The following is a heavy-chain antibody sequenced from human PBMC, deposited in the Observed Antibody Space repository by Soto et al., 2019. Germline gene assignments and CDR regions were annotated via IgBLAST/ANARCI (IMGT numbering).Heavy chain of an antibody. CDR2: ISGSGGST. D-gene: IGHD2-2*01. V-gene: IGHV3-23*01. J-gene: IGHJ5*02. CDR1: GFTFSSYA. CDR3: ARTGRSSRLGDWFDP. Sequence: EVQLLESGGGLVQPGGSLRLSCAASGFTFSSYAMIWCSQAPGKGLEWVSAISGSGGSTYYADSVKGRFTISRDNSKNTLYLQMNSLRAEDTAVYYCARTGRSSRLGDWFDPWGQGTLVTVSS.